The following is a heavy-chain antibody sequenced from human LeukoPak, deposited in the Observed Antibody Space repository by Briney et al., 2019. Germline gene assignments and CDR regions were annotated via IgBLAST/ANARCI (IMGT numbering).Heavy chain of an antibody. Sequence: SVKVSCKASGYTFTSYGINWVRQATGQGLEWMGWMNPNSGNTGYAQKFQGRVTMTRNTSISTAYMELSSLRSEDTAVYYCARGVVGSSGWYYFDYWGQGTLVTVSS. V-gene: IGHV1-8*01. J-gene: IGHJ4*02. CDR3: ARGVVGSSGWYYFDY. CDR2: MNPNSGNT. D-gene: IGHD6-19*01. CDR1: GYTFTSYG.